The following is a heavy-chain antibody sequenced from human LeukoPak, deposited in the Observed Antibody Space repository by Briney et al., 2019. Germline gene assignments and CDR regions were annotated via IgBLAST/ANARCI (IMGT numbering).Heavy chain of an antibody. CDR1: GGSISSYY. J-gene: IGHJ3*02. Sequence: PSETLSLTCTVSGGSISSYYWSWIRQPPGKELEWIGYIYYSGSTNYNPSLKSRVTISVDTSKNQFSLKLSSVTAADTAVYYCAREDGVATGGAFDIWGQGTMVTVSS. CDR3: AREDGVATGGAFDI. CDR2: IYYSGST. V-gene: IGHV4-59*01. D-gene: IGHD4-17*01.